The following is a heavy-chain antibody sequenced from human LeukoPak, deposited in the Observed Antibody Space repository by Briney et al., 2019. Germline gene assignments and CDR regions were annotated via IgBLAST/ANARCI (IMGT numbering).Heavy chain of an antibody. CDR2: IIPIFGTA. Sequence: GASVKVPCKASGGTFSSYAISWVRQAPGQGLEWMGGIIPIFGTANYAQKFQGRVTITTDESTSTAYMELSSLRSEDTAVYYCARELVSTSSNWFDPWGQGTLVTVSS. CDR1: GGTFSSYA. J-gene: IGHJ5*02. CDR3: ARELVSTSSNWFDP. V-gene: IGHV1-69*05. D-gene: IGHD2-2*01.